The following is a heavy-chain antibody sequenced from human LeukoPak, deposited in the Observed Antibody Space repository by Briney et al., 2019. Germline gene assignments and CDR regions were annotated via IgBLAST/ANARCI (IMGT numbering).Heavy chain of an antibody. J-gene: IGHJ4*01. CDR1: GFTSSTYA. CDR2: IGGSVGST. D-gene: IGHD4/OR15-4a*01. V-gene: IGHV3-23*01. Sequence: PGGTLRPSCAASGFTSSTYAISWVRQAPGQGLEWVSTIGGSVGSTYYADSVKGRFTISRDSSKKTLYLQMSTLTAPHTALYYCSKDRAIGTYYTCYHSGQGTLVTVSS. CDR3: SKDRAIGTYYTCYH.